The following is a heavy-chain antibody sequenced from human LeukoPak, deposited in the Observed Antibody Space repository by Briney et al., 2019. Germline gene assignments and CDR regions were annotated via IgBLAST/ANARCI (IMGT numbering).Heavy chain of an antibody. CDR2: IYTSGST. J-gene: IGHJ6*03. V-gene: IGHV4-4*07. Sequence: PSETLSLTCTVSGGSISSYYWSWIRQPAGKGLEWIGRIYTSGSTNYNPSLKSRVTTSVDTPKNQFSLKLSSVTAADTAVYYCARGGIFGVVTDYYYYYMDVWGKGTTVTVSS. CDR3: ARGGIFGVVTDYYYYYMDV. D-gene: IGHD3-3*01. CDR1: GGSISSYY.